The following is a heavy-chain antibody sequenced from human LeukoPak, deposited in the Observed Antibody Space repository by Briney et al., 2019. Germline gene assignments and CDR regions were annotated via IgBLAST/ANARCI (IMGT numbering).Heavy chain of an antibody. V-gene: IGHV1-18*01. CDR2: ISAYNGNT. D-gene: IGHD5-12*01. Sequence: ASVKVSCKASGYTFTSYGISWERQAPGQGLEWMGWISAYNGNTNYAQKLQGRVTMTTDTPTSTAYMELRSLRSDDTAVYYCARPSTGEYSGYGRADAFDIWGQGTIVTVSS. CDR1: GYTFTSYG. CDR3: ARPSTGEYSGYGRADAFDI. J-gene: IGHJ3*02.